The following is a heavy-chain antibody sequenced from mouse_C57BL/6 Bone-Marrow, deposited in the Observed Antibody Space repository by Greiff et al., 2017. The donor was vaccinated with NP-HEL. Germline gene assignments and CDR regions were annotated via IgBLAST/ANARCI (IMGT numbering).Heavy chain of an antibody. CDR2: IYPGDGDT. J-gene: IGHJ2*01. D-gene: IGHD3-2*02. CDR1: GYAFSSSW. CDR3: ARGRGLGYDY. V-gene: IGHV1-82*01. Sequence: VQLQQSGPELVKPGASVKISCKASGYAFSSSWMNWVKQRPGKGLEWIGRIYPGDGDTNYNGKFKGKATLTADKSSSTAYMQLSSLTSEDSAVYFCARGRGLGYDYWGQGTTLTVSS.